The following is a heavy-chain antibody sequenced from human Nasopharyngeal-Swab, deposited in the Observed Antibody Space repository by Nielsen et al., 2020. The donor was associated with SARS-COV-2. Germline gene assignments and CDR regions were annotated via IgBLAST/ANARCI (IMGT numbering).Heavy chain of an antibody. Sequence: GRSLRLSCNGSGYCFTSYWIGWVRQMPGKGLEWMGIIYPGDSDTRYSPSFQGQVTISADKSISTAYLQWSSLKASDTAMYYCARQGAVAGYYYYYMDVWGKGTTVTVSS. CDR1: GYCFTSYW. CDR2: IYPGDSDT. D-gene: IGHD6-19*01. CDR3: ARQGAVAGYYYYYMDV. V-gene: IGHV5-51*01. J-gene: IGHJ6*03.